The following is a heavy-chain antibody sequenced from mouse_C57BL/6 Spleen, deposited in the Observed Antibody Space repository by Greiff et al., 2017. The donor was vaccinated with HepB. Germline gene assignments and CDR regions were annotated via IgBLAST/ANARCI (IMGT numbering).Heavy chain of an antibody. CDR3: ARSLITTVVASEYYFDY. Sequence: QVQLQQSGPELVKPGASVKISCKASGYAFSSSWMNWVKQRPGKGLEWIGRIYPGDGDTNYNGKFKGKATLTADKSSSTAYMQLSSLTSEDSAVYFCARSLITTVVASEYYFDYWGQGTTLTVSS. D-gene: IGHD1-1*01. CDR2: IYPGDGDT. J-gene: IGHJ2*01. V-gene: IGHV1-82*01. CDR1: GYAFSSSW.